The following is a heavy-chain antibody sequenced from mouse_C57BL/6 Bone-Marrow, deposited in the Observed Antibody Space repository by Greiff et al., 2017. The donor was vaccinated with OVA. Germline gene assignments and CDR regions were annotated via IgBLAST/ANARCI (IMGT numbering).Heavy chain of an antibody. Sequence: VQLQQSGAELVMPGASVKLSCKASGYTFTSYWMHWVKQRPGQGLEWIGEIDPSDSYTNYNQKFKGKSTLTVDKSSSTAYMQLSSLTSEDSAVYYCARRGGYGAWFAYWGQGTLVTVSA. J-gene: IGHJ3*01. CDR3: ARRGGYGAWFAY. V-gene: IGHV1-69*01. CDR2: IDPSDSYT. D-gene: IGHD2-2*01. CDR1: GYTFTSYW.